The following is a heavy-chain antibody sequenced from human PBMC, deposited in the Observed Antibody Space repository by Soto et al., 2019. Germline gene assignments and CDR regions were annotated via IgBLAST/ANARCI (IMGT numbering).Heavy chain of an antibody. Sequence: EVQLLESGGGLVQPGGSLRLSCAASGLIFSSYAMSWVRQAPGKGLEWVSGISGSGGSTYYADSVKGRFTISRDNSKNTLYLQINSLRAEDTAVYYCAKAASPYFDSSGYYDSWGQGALVTVSS. D-gene: IGHD3-22*01. CDR1: GLIFSSYA. CDR3: AKAASPYFDSSGYYDS. J-gene: IGHJ5*01. CDR2: ISGSGGST. V-gene: IGHV3-23*01.